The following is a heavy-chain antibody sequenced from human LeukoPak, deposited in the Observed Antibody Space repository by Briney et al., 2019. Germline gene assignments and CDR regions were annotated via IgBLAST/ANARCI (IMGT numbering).Heavy chain of an antibody. CDR3: VKDIGFGMIVPRGFAY. Sequence: PGGSLRLSCAASGFTFDDYAMHWVRQAPGKGLEWVSGISWSSDNIGYADSVKGRFTISRDNAKKSLYLQMNSLGVEDTAFYYCVKDIGFGMIVPRGFAYWGQGTLVTVSS. V-gene: IGHV3-9*01. CDR1: GFTFDDYA. CDR2: ISWSSDNI. D-gene: IGHD3-22*01. J-gene: IGHJ4*02.